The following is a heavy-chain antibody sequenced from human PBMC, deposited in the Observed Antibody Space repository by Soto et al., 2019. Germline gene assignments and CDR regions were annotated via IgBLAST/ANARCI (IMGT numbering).Heavy chain of an antibody. CDR3: ARAWKNTDAFDI. V-gene: IGHV3-53*01. CDR1: GFTVSSNY. J-gene: IGHJ3*02. D-gene: IGHD1-1*01. Sequence: GGSLRLSCAASGFTVSSNYMSWVRQAPGKGLEWVSVIYSGGSTYYADSVKGRFTISRDNSKNTLYLQMNSLRAEETAVYYCARAWKNTDAFDIWGQGTMVTVSS. CDR2: IYSGGST.